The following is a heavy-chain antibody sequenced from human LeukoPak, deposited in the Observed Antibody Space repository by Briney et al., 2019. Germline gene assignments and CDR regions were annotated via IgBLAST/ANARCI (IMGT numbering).Heavy chain of an antibody. D-gene: IGHD3-10*01. CDR3: ARDSGSYSTEGGSFDY. Sequence: GASVKVSCKASGYTFSGHYMHWVRQAPGQGLEWMGGIIPIFGTANYAQKFQGRVTITADESTSTAYMELSSLRSEDTAVYYCARDSGSYSTEGGSFDYWGQGTLVTVSS. J-gene: IGHJ4*02. CDR2: IIPIFGTA. V-gene: IGHV1-69*13. CDR1: GYTFSGHY.